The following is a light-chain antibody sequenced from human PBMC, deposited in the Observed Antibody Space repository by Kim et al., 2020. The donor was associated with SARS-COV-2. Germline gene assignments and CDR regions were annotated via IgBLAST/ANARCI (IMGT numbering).Light chain of an antibody. CDR3: QQYSSSPAT. Sequence: SPGQRPTHSCRASQGVSSTYLAWYQQKPGQAPRLLIYGASSRATGIPDRFSGSGSGTDFTLTITRLEPEDFAVYYCQQYSSSPATFGQGTKVDIK. V-gene: IGKV3-20*01. J-gene: IGKJ1*01. CDR2: GAS. CDR1: QGVSSTY.